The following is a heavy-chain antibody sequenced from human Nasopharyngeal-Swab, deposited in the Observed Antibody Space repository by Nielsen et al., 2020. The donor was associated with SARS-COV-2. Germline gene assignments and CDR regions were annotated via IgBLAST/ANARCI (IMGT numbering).Heavy chain of an antibody. Sequence: SETLSLTCAVYGGSFSGYYWKWIRQPPGKGLEWIGEINHSGSTNYNPSLKSRVTISVDTSKNQFSLKLSSVTAADTAVYHCARGSPRGGGSYSWAKYYYYGMDVWGQGTTVTVSS. J-gene: IGHJ6*02. D-gene: IGHD1-26*01. CDR3: ARGSPRGGGSYSWAKYYYYGMDV. CDR2: INHSGST. CDR1: GGSFSGYY. V-gene: IGHV4-34*01.